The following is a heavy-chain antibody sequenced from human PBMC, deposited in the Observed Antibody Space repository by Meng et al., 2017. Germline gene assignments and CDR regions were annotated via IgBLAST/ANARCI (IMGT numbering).Heavy chain of an antibody. CDR3: ASGWSMFQT. CDR1: GDTVSSDSAA. D-gene: IGHD3-10*02. J-gene: IGHJ4*02. CDR2: TYYRSKWYN. Sequence: QLQQSGPGLMKPSQPLSHTCAISGDTVSSDSAAWNWIRQSPSRGLEWLGRTYYRSKWYNDFAVSVKSRIIINPDTSKNHFSLQLNSVTPEDTAVYYCASGWSMFQTWGQGTLVTVSS. V-gene: IGHV6-1*01.